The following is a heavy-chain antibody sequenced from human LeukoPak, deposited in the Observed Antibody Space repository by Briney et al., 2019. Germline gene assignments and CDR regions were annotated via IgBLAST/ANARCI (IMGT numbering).Heavy chain of an antibody. V-gene: IGHV1-69*05. D-gene: IGHD3-10*01. CDR1: GGTFSSYA. CDR3: ASPWGFGETG. Sequence: ASVKVSCKASGGTFSSYAISWVRQAPGQGLEWMGGIIPIFGTANYAQKFQGRVTITTDESTSTAYMELSSLRAEDTAVYYCASPWGFGETGWGQGTLVTVSS. J-gene: IGHJ4*02. CDR2: IIPIFGTA.